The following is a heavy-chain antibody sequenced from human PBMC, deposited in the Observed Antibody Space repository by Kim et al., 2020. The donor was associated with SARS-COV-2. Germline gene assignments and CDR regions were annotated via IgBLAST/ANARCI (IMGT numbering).Heavy chain of an antibody. V-gene: IGHV5-51*01. J-gene: IGHJ3*02. CDR2: DT. CDR3: ARVADDAFDI. D-gene: IGHD2-21*01. Sequence: DTRYSPSFQVQVTIPDDKSISTAYLQWTSLKASDTAMYYCARVADDAFDIWGQGTMVTVCS.